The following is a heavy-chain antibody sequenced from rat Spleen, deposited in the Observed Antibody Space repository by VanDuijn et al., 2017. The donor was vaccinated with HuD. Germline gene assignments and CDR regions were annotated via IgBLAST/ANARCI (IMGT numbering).Heavy chain of an antibody. J-gene: IGHJ2*01. CDR3: TIHPRY. Sequence: QVQLKESGPGLVQPSQTLSLTCTVSGFSLIRYNVHWVRQPPGEGLEWMGRMTYNGDTSYNSALISRLSISRDTSKNQVFLKMNSLQPDDTGTYYCTIHPRYWGQGVMVTVSS. CDR1: GFSLIRYN. D-gene: IGHD3-1*01. CDR2: MTYNGDT. V-gene: IGHV2-63*01.